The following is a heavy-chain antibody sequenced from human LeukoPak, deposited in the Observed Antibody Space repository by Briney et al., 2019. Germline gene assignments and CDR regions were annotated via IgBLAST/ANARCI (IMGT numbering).Heavy chain of an antibody. Sequence: GGSLRLSCAASGFTFSSYSMNWVRQAPGKGLEWVSYISSSSSTIYYADSVKGRFTISRDNAKNSLYLQMNSLRAEDTAVYYCAREGGLLWFGARGGGNYFDYWGQGTLVTVSS. V-gene: IGHV3-48*04. CDR2: ISSSSSTI. CDR1: GFTFSSYS. CDR3: AREGGLLWFGARGGGNYFDY. D-gene: IGHD3-10*01. J-gene: IGHJ4*02.